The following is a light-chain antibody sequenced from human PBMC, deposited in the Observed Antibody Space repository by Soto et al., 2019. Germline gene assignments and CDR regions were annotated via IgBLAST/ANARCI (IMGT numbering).Light chain of an antibody. CDR3: QKYGRP. J-gene: IGKJ1*01. Sequence: SVLPQSPGTLSFSPGERATLSCRASQSVSSDYLAWYQKRPGQAPRLLIHGASTRAPGIPDRFSGSGSGTDFTLTITRLAPEDFAVYYCQKYGRPFGQGTKVDIK. CDR1: QSVSSDY. V-gene: IGKV3-20*01. CDR2: GAS.